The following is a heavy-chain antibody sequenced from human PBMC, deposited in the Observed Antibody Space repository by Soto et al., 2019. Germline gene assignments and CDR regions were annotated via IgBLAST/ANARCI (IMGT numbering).Heavy chain of an antibody. V-gene: IGHV3-15*01. D-gene: IGHD3-22*01. J-gene: IGHJ6*02. CDR2: IKSKTDGGTT. CDR3: TTEGGYVYYYYYGMDV. CDR1: GFTFSNAW. Sequence: EVQLVESGGGLVKPGGSLRLSCAASGFTFSNAWMSWVRQAPGKGLEWVGRIKSKTDGGTTDYAAPVKGRFTISRDDSKNTLYLQMNSLKTDDTAVYYCTTEGGYVYYYYYGMDVWGQGTTVTVSS.